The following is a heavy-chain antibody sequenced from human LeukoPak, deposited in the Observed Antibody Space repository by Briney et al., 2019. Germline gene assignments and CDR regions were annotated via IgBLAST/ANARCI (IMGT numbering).Heavy chain of an antibody. V-gene: IGHV4-34*01. J-gene: IGHJ5*02. Sequence: SETLSLTCAVYGGSFSGYYWSWIRQPPGKGLEGIGEINHSGSTNYNPSLKSRVTMSVDTSKNQFSLKLSSVPAADTAVYYRARHGRMSTINTSSWGQGTLVTVSS. CDR3: ARHGRMSTINTSS. D-gene: IGHD2-15*01. CDR2: INHSGST. CDR1: GGSFSGYY.